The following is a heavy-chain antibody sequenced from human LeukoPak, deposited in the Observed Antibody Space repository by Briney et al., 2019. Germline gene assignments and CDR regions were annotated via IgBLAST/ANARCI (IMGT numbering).Heavy chain of an antibody. CDR2: INPNSGGT. CDR3: ARSAHHDTSGYYIDY. Sequence: ASVKVSCKASGYIFSGYYMNWVRQAPGQGLEWMGWINPNSGGTNYAQKFQARGTMTRDTSISTVYMEVNSLRSDDTAVYYCARSAHHDTSGYYIDYWGQGTLVTVSS. J-gene: IGHJ4*02. D-gene: IGHD3-22*01. CDR1: GYIFSGYY. V-gene: IGHV1-2*02.